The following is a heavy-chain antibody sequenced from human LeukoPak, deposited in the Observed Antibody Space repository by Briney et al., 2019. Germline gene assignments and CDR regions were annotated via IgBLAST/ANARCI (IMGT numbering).Heavy chain of an antibody. Sequence: PGGSLRLSCAASGFTFSSYSMNWVRQAPGKGLEWVSSISSSSSYIYYADSVKGRFTISRDNAKNSLYLQMNSLRAEDTAVYYCARTLSAAKSAEFDPWGQGTLVTVSS. J-gene: IGHJ5*02. V-gene: IGHV3-21*01. D-gene: IGHD2/OR15-2a*01. CDR2: ISSSSSYI. CDR1: GFTFSSYS. CDR3: ARTLSAAKSAEFDP.